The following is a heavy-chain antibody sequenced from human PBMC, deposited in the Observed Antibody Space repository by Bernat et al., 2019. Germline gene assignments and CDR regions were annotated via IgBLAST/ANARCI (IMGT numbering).Heavy chain of an antibody. CDR2: ITGDGTGT. CDR3: ARDWQYGLDV. Sequence: EVQLVESGGGLVQPGGSLRLSCAASGFTFSSYWMHWVRQAPGKGLVWVSRITGDGTGTNYADSVKGRFTISRDNAKNTIYVQMNSLRVEDTAGYYCARDWQYGLDVWGPGTAVTVSS. J-gene: IGHJ6*02. V-gene: IGHV3-74*01. CDR1: GFTFSSYW.